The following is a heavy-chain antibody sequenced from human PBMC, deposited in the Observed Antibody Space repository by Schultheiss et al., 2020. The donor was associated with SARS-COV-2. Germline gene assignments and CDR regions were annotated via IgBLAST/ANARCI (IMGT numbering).Heavy chain of an antibody. J-gene: IGHJ4*02. CDR1: GGSISSYY. Sequence: SQTLSLTCTVSGGSISSYYWSWIRQPPGKGLEWIGEINHSGSTNYNPSLKSRVTISVDTSKNQFSLKLSSVTAADTAVYYCARSVVTIVVAYSDYWGQGTLVTVSS. D-gene: IGHD3-22*01. CDR2: INHSGST. V-gene: IGHV4-34*01. CDR3: ARSVVTIVVAYSDY.